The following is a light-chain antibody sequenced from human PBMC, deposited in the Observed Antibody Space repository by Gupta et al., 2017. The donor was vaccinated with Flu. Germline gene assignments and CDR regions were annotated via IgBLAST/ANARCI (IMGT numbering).Light chain of an antibody. CDR2: GAS. CDR3: HQDSDLFYT. CDR1: QNIRDKY. J-gene: IGKJ2*01. Sequence: GTLYLSPGERATLSCRASQNIRDKYIAWFQHKPGQAPRLLMYGASTRATGIPDRFSGSGSGAEFTLTISRRVPEDFAVYSCHQDSDLFYTFGQGTKLAIK. V-gene: IGKV3-20*01.